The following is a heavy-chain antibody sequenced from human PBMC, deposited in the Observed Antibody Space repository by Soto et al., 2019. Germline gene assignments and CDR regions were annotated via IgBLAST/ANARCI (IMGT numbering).Heavy chain of an antibody. V-gene: IGHV5-51*01. CDR1: GYSFIGYG. CDR2: IYPGDSDT. J-gene: IGHJ6*03. Sequence: VPQKILCKGSGYSFIGYGSRRVLQMPGKGLEWMGIIYPGDSDTRYSPSFQGQVTISADKSISTAYLQWSSLKASDTAMYYCARTLYYYYYMDVWGKGTTVTVSS. CDR3: ARTLYYYYYMDV.